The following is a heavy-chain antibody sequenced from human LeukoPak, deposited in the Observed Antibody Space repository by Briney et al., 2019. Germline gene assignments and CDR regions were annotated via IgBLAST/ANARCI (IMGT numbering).Heavy chain of an antibody. V-gene: IGHV3-23*01. D-gene: IGHD5-24*01. Sequence: GALRLSCATSGFTFSNYGMNWVRHAPGKGLEWVSGIIPSGVTTYYADSVEGRFAISRDNSKNTVYLQMNSLRAEDTAVYYCARDDSLLQFGCWGQGTLVTVSS. CDR1: GFTFSNYG. CDR2: IIPSGVTT. J-gene: IGHJ4*02. CDR3: ARDDSLLQFGC.